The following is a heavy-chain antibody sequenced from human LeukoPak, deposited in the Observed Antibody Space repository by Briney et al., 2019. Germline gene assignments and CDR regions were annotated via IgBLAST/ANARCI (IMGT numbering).Heavy chain of an antibody. Sequence: QAGGSLRLSCAASGFTFSSYAMSWVRQAPGKGLEWVSAISGSGGSTYYADSVKGRFTISRDNSKNTLYLQMNSLRAEDTAVYYCAKPGHSSSWSSFDYWGQGTLVTVSS. CDR1: GFTFSSYA. V-gene: IGHV3-23*01. D-gene: IGHD6-13*01. CDR2: ISGSGGST. CDR3: AKPGHSSSWSSFDY. J-gene: IGHJ4*02.